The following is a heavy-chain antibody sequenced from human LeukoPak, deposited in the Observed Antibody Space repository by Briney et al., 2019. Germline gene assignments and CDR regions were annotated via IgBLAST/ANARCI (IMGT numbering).Heavy chain of an antibody. J-gene: IGHJ4*02. CDR1: GLTFRTTW. D-gene: IGHD1-7*01. Sequence: GGSLRLSCATSGLTFRTTWMHWVRQAPGKGLMWVSRMNGEGTTIDYADSMKGRFTVSRDYAKNTLFLQMNNLRTEDTALYFCATARNFRFEYWGQGSLVIVSA. CDR3: ATARNFRFEY. CDR2: MNGEGTTI. V-gene: IGHV3-74*01.